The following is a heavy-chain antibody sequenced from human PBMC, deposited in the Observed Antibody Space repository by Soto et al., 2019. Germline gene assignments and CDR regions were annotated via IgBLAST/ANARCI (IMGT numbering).Heavy chain of an antibody. CDR1: GDSFNDYY. Sequence: QVQLVQSGAEVRKPGASVTVSCRSSGDSFNDYYIHWVRQAPGQGFEWMGWINPNGGVTKYAQKFQGWVSMPRDTSIRTVYMQLSRLKSDDTDVYYCARESGGATATLDYYYFYMDVWGTGTTVTVSS. CDR2: INPNGGVT. D-gene: IGHD5-12*01. J-gene: IGHJ6*03. CDR3: ARESGGATATLDYYYFYMDV. V-gene: IGHV1-2*04.